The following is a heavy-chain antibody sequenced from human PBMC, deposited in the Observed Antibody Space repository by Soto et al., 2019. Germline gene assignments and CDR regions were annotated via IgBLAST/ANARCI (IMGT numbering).Heavy chain of an antibody. CDR1: GGSISSTSYY. J-gene: IGHJ5*02. CDR3: AGGNSSRWYWFDP. V-gene: IGHV4-31*03. D-gene: IGHD6-13*01. Sequence: PSETLSLTCTVSGGSISSTSYYWSWIRRHPGKGLEWIGYIYYNGNTYYNPSLKSRVTISVDTSKNQFSLKLSSVTAADTAVYYCAGGNSSRWYWFDPWGQGTLVTVSS. CDR2: IYYNGNT.